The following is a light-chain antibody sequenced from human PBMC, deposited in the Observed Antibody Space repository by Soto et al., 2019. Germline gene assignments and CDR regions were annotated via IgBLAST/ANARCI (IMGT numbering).Light chain of an antibody. CDR3: QQFSSYPLT. J-gene: IGKJ4*01. CDR1: QSVSSNY. V-gene: IGKV3-20*01. Sequence: ALTQSPGTLSSSPGERATLSCKVSQSVSSNYLAWYQQKPGQAPRLLIYGASTRATGIPARFSGSGSGTDFTLTISRLEPEDFAVYYCQQFSSYPLTFGGGTKVDI. CDR2: GAS.